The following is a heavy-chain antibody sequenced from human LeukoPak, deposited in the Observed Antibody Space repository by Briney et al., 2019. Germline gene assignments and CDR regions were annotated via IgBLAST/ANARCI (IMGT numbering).Heavy chain of an antibody. D-gene: IGHD3-3*01. CDR3: AKDPSGITIFGVVIKRGDYYYGMDV. J-gene: IGHJ6*02. CDR2: ISGSGGST. Sequence: GGSLRLSCAASGFTFSSYAMSWVRQAPGKGLEWVSAISGSGGSTYYADSVKGRLTISRDNSKNTLYLQMNSLRAEDTAVYYCAKDPSGITIFGVVIKRGDYYYGMDVWGQGTTVTVSS. CDR1: GFTFSSYA. V-gene: IGHV3-23*01.